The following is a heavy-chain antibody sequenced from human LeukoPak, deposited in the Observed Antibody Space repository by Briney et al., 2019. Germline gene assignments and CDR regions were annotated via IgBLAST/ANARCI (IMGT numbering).Heavy chain of an antibody. CDR3: ARGGKYSSSWYGYYYYYMDV. CDR2: IYTSGST. J-gene: IGHJ6*03. Sequence: SETLSLTCTVSGGSISSGSYYWSWIRQPAGKGLEWIGRIYTSGSTNYNPSLKSRVTISVDTSKNQFSLKLSSVTAADTAVYYCARGGKYSSSWYGYYYYYMDVWGKGTTVTVSS. D-gene: IGHD6-13*01. CDR1: GGSISSGSYY. V-gene: IGHV4-61*02.